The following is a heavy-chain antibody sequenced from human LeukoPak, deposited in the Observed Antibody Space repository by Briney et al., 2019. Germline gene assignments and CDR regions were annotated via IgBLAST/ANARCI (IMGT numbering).Heavy chain of an antibody. CDR2: IYPGDSDT. Sequence: PGESLKISCKGSGYSFTSYWIGWVRQMPGKGLEWMGIIYPGDSDTRYSPSFQGQVTISADKSISTAYLQWSSLKASDTAMYYCARFDYYGSGSYQTNWFDPWGQGTLVTVSS. D-gene: IGHD3-10*01. V-gene: IGHV5-51*01. CDR3: ARFDYYGSGSYQTNWFDP. J-gene: IGHJ5*02. CDR1: GYSFTSYW.